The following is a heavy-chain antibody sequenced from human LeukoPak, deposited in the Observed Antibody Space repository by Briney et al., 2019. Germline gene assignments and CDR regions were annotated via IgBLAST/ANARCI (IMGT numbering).Heavy chain of an antibody. CDR1: GGSISSSSYY. CDR3: ARERLGYYDRSGLDY. D-gene: IGHD3-22*01. Sequence: SETLSLTCTVSGGSISSSSYYWGWIRQPPGKGLEWIGSIYYSGSTYYNPSLKSRVTISVDTSKNQFSLKLSSATAADTAVYYCARERLGYYDRSGLDYWGQGTLVTVSS. CDR2: IYYSGST. J-gene: IGHJ4*02. V-gene: IGHV4-39*07.